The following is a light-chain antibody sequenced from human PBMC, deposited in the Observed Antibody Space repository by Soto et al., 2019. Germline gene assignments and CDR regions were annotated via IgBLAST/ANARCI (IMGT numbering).Light chain of an antibody. CDR2: AVS. CDR1: SSDIGAYKY. CDR3: SSYTSSSTLV. Sequence: QSALTQPASVSGSPGQSITISCIGTSSDIGAYKYVSWYQQHPGTAPKLLIYAVSNRPSGVSDRFFGSKSGNTASLTISGLQTDDKADYYCSSYTSSSTLVFGGGTKLTVL. V-gene: IGLV2-14*03. J-gene: IGLJ3*02.